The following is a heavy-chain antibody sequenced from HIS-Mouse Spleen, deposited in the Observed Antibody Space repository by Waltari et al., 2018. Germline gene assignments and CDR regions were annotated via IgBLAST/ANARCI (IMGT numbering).Heavy chain of an antibody. D-gene: IGHD6-13*01. CDR1: GGSISSSSYY. Sequence: QLQLQESGPGLVKPSETLSLTCTVSGGSISSSSYYWGWIRQPPGKGLEWIGSIYYSGSTYYNPSLKGRVTIAVGTSKNQSSLKMSSVTAAATAVYSCAREIPYSSSWYDWYFDLWGRGTLVTVSS. CDR3: AREIPYSSSWYDWYFDL. J-gene: IGHJ2*01. V-gene: IGHV4-39*07. CDR2: IYYSGST.